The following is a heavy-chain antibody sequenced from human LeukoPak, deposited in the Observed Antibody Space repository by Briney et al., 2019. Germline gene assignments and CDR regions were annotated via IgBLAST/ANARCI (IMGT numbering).Heavy chain of an antibody. V-gene: IGHV1-3*01. J-gene: IGHJ4*02. Sequence: ASVKVSCKASGYTFTGYYMHWVRQAPGQGLEWMGWINAGNGNTKYSQKFQGRVTITRDTSASTAYMELSSLRSEDTAVYYCARAVPHARSHFDYWGQGTLVTVSS. CDR2: INAGNGNT. CDR3: ARAVPHARSHFDY. CDR1: GYTFTGYY. D-gene: IGHD4-17*01.